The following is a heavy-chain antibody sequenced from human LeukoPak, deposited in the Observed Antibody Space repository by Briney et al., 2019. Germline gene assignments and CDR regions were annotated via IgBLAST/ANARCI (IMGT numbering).Heavy chain of an antibody. CDR2: ISGSGGST. Sequence: GGSLRLSCAASGFTFSNAWMSWVRQAPGKGLEWVSAISGSGGSTYYADSVKGRFTISRDNSKNTLYLQMNSLRAEDTAVYYCAKHMTTPNFGYWGQGTLVTVSS. D-gene: IGHD4-11*01. CDR1: GFTFSNAW. CDR3: AKHMTTPNFGY. V-gene: IGHV3-23*01. J-gene: IGHJ4*02.